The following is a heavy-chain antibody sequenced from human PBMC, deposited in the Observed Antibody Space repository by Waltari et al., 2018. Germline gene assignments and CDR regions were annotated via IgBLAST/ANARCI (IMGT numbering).Heavy chain of an antibody. D-gene: IGHD3-22*01. J-gene: IGHJ3*02. CDR2: IKTDGGEE. CDR1: GFTVSNYW. Sequence: EVQLVESGGGLVQPGGSLRPPCAASGFTVSNYWMSWVRQAQGKGLEWMANIKTDGGEEYYVDSVRGRFTISRDNAKNLLFLQMNSLRPEDTAVYYCARDQWFGFDIWGQGTMVTVSS. CDR3: ARDQWFGFDI. V-gene: IGHV3-7*01.